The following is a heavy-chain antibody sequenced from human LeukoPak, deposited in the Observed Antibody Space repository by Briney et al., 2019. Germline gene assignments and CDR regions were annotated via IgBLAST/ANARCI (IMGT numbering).Heavy chain of an antibody. D-gene: IGHD2-2*01. Sequence: ASVKVSCKASGYTFTSYGISWVRQAPGQGLEWMGWISAYNGNTNYAQKLQGRVTITTDTSTSTAYMELRSLRSDDTAVYYCARLTNCSSTSCYYRHYYYYMDVWGKGTTVTISS. CDR1: GYTFTSYG. V-gene: IGHV1-18*01. CDR2: ISAYNGNT. CDR3: ARLTNCSSTSCYYRHYYYYMDV. J-gene: IGHJ6*03.